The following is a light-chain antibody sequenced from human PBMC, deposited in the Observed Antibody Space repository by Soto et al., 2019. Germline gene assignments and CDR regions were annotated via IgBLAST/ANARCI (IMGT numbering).Light chain of an antibody. CDR2: AAS. CDR3: QQYNSAPPT. CDR1: QSISSY. V-gene: IGKV1-39*01. Sequence: DIQMTQSPSSLSASVGDRVTITCRASQSISSYLNWYQQKPGKAPKLLIYAASTLQSGVPSRFSGSGSGTDFTLTISCLQSEDFATYYCQQYNSAPPTFGGGTKVDIK. J-gene: IGKJ4*01.